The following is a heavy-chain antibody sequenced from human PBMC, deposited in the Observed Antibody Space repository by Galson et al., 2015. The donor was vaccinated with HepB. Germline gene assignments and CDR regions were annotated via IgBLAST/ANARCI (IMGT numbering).Heavy chain of an antibody. Sequence: VSCKASGYTFTSYGISWVRQAPGQGLEWMGWISAYNGNTNYAQKLQGRVTMTTDTSTSTAYMELRSLRSEDTAVYYCAIFGVVIISPDTYNWFDPWGQGTLVTVSS. CDR3: AIFGVVIISPDTYNWFDP. J-gene: IGHJ5*02. CDR1: GYTFTSYG. D-gene: IGHD3-3*01. CDR2: ISAYNGNT. V-gene: IGHV1-18*04.